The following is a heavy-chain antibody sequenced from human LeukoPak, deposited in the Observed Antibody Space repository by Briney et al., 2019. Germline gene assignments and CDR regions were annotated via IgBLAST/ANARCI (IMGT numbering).Heavy chain of an antibody. Sequence: TTSETLSLTCTVSGYSISSGYYWGWIRQPPGKGLEWIGSIYHSGSTYYNPSLKSLVTISVDTSKNQFSLKLSSVTAADTAVYYCARGGVRGYRHYYYMDVWGKGTTVTVSS. CDR3: ARGGVRGYRHYYYMDV. D-gene: IGHD3-16*02. J-gene: IGHJ6*03. CDR2: IYHSGST. V-gene: IGHV4-38-2*02. CDR1: GYSISSGYY.